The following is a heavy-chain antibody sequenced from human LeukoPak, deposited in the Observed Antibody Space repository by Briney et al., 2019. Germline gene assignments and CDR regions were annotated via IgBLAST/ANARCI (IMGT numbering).Heavy chain of an antibody. CDR1: GYTFTGYY. CDR2: INPNSGGT. CDR3: ARWWGIAVAADY. V-gene: IGHV1-2*02. D-gene: IGHD6-19*01. J-gene: IGHJ4*02. Sequence: VASVKVSCKASGYTFTGYYMHWVRQAPGQGLEWMGWINPNSGGTNYAQKFQGRVTMTRDTSISTAYMELSRLRSDDTAVYYCARWWGIAVAADYWGQGTLVTVPS.